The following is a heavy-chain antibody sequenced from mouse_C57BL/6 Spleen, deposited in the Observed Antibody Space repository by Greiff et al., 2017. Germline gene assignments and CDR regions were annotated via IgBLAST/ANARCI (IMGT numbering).Heavy chain of an antibody. D-gene: IGHD3-2*02. V-gene: IGHV1-81*01. CDR2: IYPRSGNT. Sequence: QVQLKEPGAELARPGASVKLSCKASGYTFTSYGISWVKQRTGQGLEWIGEIYPRSGNTYYNEKFKGKATLTADKSSSTAYMELRSLTSEDSAVYFCARSGEGRAEDYWGQGTTLTVSS. CDR1: GYTFTSYG. CDR3: ARSGEGRAEDY. J-gene: IGHJ2*01.